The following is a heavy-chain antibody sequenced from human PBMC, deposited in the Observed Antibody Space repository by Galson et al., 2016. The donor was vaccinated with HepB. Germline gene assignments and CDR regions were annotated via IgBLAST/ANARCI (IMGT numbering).Heavy chain of an antibody. CDR3: ARGGRPYYYGSGSLDY. CDR2: INRGGTT. D-gene: IGHD3-10*01. CDR1: GGSLSTYY. V-gene: IGHV4-34*01. J-gene: IGHJ4*02. Sequence: SETLSLTCAVSGGSLSTYYWTWIRQPPGKGLEWLGEINRGGTTNYSPSPKSPVSISVDTSKNQFYLMLTFVTAADTALYFCARGGRPYYYGSGSLDYWGQGTLVTVSS.